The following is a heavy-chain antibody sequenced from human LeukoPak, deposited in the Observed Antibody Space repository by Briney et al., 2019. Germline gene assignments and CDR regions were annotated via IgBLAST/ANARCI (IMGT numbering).Heavy chain of an antibody. D-gene: IGHD5-24*01. J-gene: IGHJ4*02. V-gene: IGHV1-2*02. CDR1: GYTFTDYY. CDR3: ARIGYNHHLDY. Sequence: ASVKVSCKASGYTFTDYYIHWVRQAPGQGLEWMRWINPNSGGTNYAQTFQGRVTMTRDTSITTAYLELSRLRSDDTAVYYCARIGYNHHLDYWGQGTLVTVSS. CDR2: INPNSGGT.